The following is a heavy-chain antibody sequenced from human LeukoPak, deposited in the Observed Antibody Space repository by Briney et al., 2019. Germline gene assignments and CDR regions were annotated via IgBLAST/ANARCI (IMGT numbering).Heavy chain of an antibody. CDR3: ARGPPSDFDC. V-gene: IGHV4-4*07. CDR2: IYSSGST. CDR1: GGSISNYY. Sequence: SETLSLTCTVSGGSISNYYWSWIRQPAGKGLEWIGRIYSSGSTDYNPSLKSRVTMSVDTSKNQFSLNLRSVTAADTAVYYCARGPPSDFDCWGQGTLVTVSS. J-gene: IGHJ4*02.